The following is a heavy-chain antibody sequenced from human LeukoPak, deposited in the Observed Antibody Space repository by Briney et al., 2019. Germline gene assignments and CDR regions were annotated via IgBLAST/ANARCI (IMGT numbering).Heavy chain of an antibody. CDR3: ASPFAGRQTFDY. J-gene: IGHJ4*02. CDR1: GGSISSSSYY. V-gene: IGHV4-39*01. Sequence: SETLSLTCTVSGGSISSSSYYWGWIRQPPGKGLEWIGSIYYSGSTYYDPSLKSRVTISVDTSKNQFSLKLSSVTAADTAVYYCASPFAGRQTFDYWGQGTLVTVSS. CDR2: IYYSGST.